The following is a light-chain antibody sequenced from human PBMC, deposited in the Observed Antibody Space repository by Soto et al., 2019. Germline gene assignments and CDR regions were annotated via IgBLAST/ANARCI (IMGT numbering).Light chain of an antibody. Sequence: EIVLTQSPGTLSLSPGERATLSCRASQSVFNNNLAWYQQKPGQAPRLLMFGASSSANGMPDRFRGSGSGTAFTLTISRLEPEDFAIYQCQQYGGSPRPFGQGTKLEIK. CDR1: QSVFNNN. CDR3: QQYGGSPRP. CDR2: GAS. J-gene: IGKJ2*01. V-gene: IGKV3-20*01.